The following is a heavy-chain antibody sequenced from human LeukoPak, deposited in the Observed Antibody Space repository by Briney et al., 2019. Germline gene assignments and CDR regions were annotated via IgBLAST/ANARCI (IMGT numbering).Heavy chain of an antibody. CDR3: ARCNSAGRGYFDY. J-gene: IGHJ4*02. Sequence: GRSLRLSCAASGFTFSSYGMHWVRQAPGKGLEWVAVIWYDGSNKYYADSVKGRFTISRDNSKNTLYLQMNSLRAEGTAVHYCARCNSAGRGYFDYWGQGTLVTVSS. CDR2: IWYDGSNK. D-gene: IGHD6-13*01. CDR1: GFTFSSYG. V-gene: IGHV3-33*01.